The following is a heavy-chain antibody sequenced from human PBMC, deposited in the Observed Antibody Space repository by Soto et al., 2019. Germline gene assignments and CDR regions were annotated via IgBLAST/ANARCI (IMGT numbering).Heavy chain of an antibody. CDR2: IYYSGST. Sequence: PSETLSLTCTVSGGSISSYYWSWIRQPPGKGLEWIGYIYYSGSTNYNPSLKSRVTISVDTSKNQFSLKLSSVTAADTAVYYCARVPGELLFDYWGQGTLVTVSS. J-gene: IGHJ4*02. CDR1: GGSISSYY. D-gene: IGHD3-10*01. CDR3: ARVPGELLFDY. V-gene: IGHV4-59*01.